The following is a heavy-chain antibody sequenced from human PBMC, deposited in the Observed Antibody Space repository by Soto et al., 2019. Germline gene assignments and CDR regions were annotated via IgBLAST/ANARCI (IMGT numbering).Heavy chain of an antibody. J-gene: IGHJ6*02. Sequence: QVQLVQSGAEVKKPGSSVKVSCKASGGTLSNYALSWVRQAPGQGLEWVGGIIPIFGTSNYAQNFQGRVTITADASTSTAYMELSSLRSEDTAVYYCARGVRTGFYGMDVWGQGTTVTVSS. CDR3: ARGVRTGFYGMDV. CDR2: IIPIFGTS. D-gene: IGHD3-10*01. V-gene: IGHV1-69*01. CDR1: GGTLSNYA.